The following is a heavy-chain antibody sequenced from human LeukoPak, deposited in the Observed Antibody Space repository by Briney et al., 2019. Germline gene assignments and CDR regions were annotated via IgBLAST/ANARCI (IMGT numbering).Heavy chain of an antibody. Sequence: QPGGSLRLSCGASGFTFGSYEMSWVRQAPGKGLEWVSSISSTGNTIYYADSVKGRFTISRDNAKNSLYLQMSSLKTEDTAVYYCARDRIAVAGTLWGQGTLVTVSS. D-gene: IGHD6-19*01. J-gene: IGHJ4*02. CDR1: GFTFGSYE. CDR2: ISSTGNTI. CDR3: ARDRIAVAGTL. V-gene: IGHV3-48*03.